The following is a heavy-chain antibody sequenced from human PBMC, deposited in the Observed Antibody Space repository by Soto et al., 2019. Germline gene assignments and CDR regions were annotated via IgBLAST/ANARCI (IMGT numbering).Heavy chain of an antibody. D-gene: IGHD3-16*01. Sequence: QVQLVESGGGVVQPGRSVRLSCVASGFTFSSYAMHWVRQAPGKGLEWVAAISLDGRNENYTASVLGRFSISRDNARKSLFLQMTDLRVEDTGIYFCATGLKDASNRPSFDSWGPGTAVTVSS. V-gene: IGHV3-30-3*02. CDR1: GFTFSSYA. CDR2: ISLDGRNE. CDR3: ATGLKDASNRPSFDS. J-gene: IGHJ6*02.